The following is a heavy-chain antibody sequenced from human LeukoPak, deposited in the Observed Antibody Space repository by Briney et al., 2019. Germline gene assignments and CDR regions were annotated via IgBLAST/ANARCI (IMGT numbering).Heavy chain of an antibody. CDR3: AKRSDGSSGFDY. D-gene: IGHD5-18*01. Sequence: GSPRLSCAASGFTFSTYAMSWVCQTPGKGLEWVSAITGTGSSTSYADSVKGRFTISRDNSKNTLYLQMNSLRAEDTALYYCAKRSDGSSGFDYWGQGTLVTGSS. V-gene: IGHV3-23*01. CDR2: ITGTGSST. CDR1: GFTFSTYA. J-gene: IGHJ4*02.